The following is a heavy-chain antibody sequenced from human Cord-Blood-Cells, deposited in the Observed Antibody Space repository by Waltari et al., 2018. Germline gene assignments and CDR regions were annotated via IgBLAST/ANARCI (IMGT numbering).Heavy chain of an antibody. J-gene: IGHJ5*02. D-gene: IGHD1-26*01. CDR1: GGSFRGSS. CDR2: INHSGNT. V-gene: IGHV4-34*01. CDR3: ARVRGGYWFDP. Sequence: QVQLQQWGAGLLKPSEPLSLTCAVCGGSFRGSSWRWSRQAPGKGRELIGEINHSGNTNYNPTLKGRVTISVDTSKNQFSLELSSVTAADTAGYYCARVRGGYWFDPWGQGTLVTVSS.